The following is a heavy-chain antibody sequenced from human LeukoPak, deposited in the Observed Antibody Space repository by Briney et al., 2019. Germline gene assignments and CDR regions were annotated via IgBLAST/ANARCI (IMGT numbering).Heavy chain of an antibody. D-gene: IGHD3-10*02. CDR3: AELGITMIGGV. CDR1: GFTFSSHG. J-gene: IGHJ6*03. V-gene: IGHV3-48*04. CDR2: ISSSGSTI. Sequence: PGGSLRLSCVASGFTFSSHGMNWVRQAPGKGLEWVSYISSSGSTIYYADSVKGRFTIPRDNAKNSLYLQMNSLRAEDTAVYYCAELGITMIGGVWGKGTTVTISS.